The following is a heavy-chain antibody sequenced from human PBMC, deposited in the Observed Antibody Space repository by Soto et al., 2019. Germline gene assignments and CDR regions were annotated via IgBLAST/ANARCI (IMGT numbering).Heavy chain of an antibody. J-gene: IGHJ4*01. CDR1: GFTFSRNT. V-gene: IGHV3-21*01. CDR2: ITSSGSYV. CDR3: AREGVTNYTDYYFDL. Sequence: KTGGSLRLSCVTSGFTFSRNTMNWVRQAPGKGLEWVASITSSGSYVYYADSVKGRFSASRDNAKTSLYLQMDSLRPEDTAIYYCAREGVTNYTDYYFDLWGHGALVTVSS. D-gene: IGHD4-4*01.